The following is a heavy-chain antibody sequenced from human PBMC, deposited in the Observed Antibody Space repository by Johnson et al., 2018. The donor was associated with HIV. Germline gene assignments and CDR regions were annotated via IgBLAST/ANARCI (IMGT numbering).Heavy chain of an antibody. CDR3: ARVRSGRENVFDI. Sequence: HVQLVESGGGVVQPGRSLRLSCAASGFTFSSYAMHWVRQAPAKGLEWVAIISYDGGDKDYADSVKGRFTISRDNSKSTLYLQMNSLRAEDTAVYYCARVRSGRENVFDIWGQGTMVTVSS. CDR2: ISYDGGDK. CDR1: GFTFSSYA. D-gene: IGHD1-26*01. J-gene: IGHJ3*02. V-gene: IGHV3-30*04.